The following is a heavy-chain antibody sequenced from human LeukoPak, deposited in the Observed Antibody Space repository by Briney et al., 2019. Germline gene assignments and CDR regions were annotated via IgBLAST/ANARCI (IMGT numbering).Heavy chain of an antibody. J-gene: IGHJ4*02. D-gene: IGHD6-19*01. V-gene: IGHV3-48*01. CDR3: AKDQYSSGWYFDY. CDR1: GFTFSSYS. CDR2: ISSSSSTI. Sequence: PGGSLRLSCAASGFTFSSYSMNWVRQAPGKGLEWVSYISSSSSTIYYADSVKGRFTISRDNAKNSLYLQMNSLRAEDTAVYYCAKDQYSSGWYFDYWGQGTLVTVSS.